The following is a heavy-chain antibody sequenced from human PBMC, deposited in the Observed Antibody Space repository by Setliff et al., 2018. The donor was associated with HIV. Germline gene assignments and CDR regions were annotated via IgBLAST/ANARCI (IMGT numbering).Heavy chain of an antibody. CDR1: GVSISRYY. V-gene: IGHV4-59*01. Sequence: SLTCTVSGVSISRYYWTWIRQSPGKGLEWIGYIYYSGSTNYNPSLKSRVSISVDTSKNQFSLKLSSVTAADTAVYYCARDDATAMVRGGAFDIWGQGTMVTVSS. CDR3: ARDDATAMVRGGAFDI. D-gene: IGHD3-10*01. J-gene: IGHJ3*02. CDR2: IYYSGST.